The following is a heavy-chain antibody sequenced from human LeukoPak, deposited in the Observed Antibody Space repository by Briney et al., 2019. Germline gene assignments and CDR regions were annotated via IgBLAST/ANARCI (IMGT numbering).Heavy chain of an antibody. CDR1: VGSISSGNW. V-gene: IGHV4/OR15-8*01. Sequence: PSETLSLTCGVSVGSISSGNWWSWVRQSPGKGLEWIGEIYHNGTPNYNPSLKSRVSMSVATSKNQFSLKLSAVTAADTAVYYCARLSDILTGYDYWGQGTLVIVSS. D-gene: IGHD3-9*01. CDR2: IYHNGTP. J-gene: IGHJ4*02. CDR3: ARLSDILTGYDY.